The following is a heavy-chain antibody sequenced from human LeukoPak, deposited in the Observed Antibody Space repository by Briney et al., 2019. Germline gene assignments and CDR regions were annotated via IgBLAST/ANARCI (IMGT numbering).Heavy chain of an antibody. Sequence: GGSLRPSCAASGFTFSNYDMHWVRQAPGKGLEWVAVIWYDGINNYYADSVKGRFSISRDNSKNALYLQMNSLSAEDTAVYFCARDYSRNSFDYWGQGTLVTVSS. CDR1: GFTFSNYD. J-gene: IGHJ4*02. D-gene: IGHD6-13*01. V-gene: IGHV3-33*01. CDR3: ARDYSRNSFDY. CDR2: IWYDGINN.